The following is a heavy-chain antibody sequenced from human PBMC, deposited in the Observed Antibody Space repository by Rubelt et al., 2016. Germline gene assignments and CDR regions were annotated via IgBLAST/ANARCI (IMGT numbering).Heavy chain of an antibody. V-gene: IGHV4-61*05. J-gene: IGHJ6*02. CDR2: IYYSGST. CDR3: ARATPKIAAAEPYYYGMDV. D-gene: IGHD6-13*01. CDR1: GGSISSSSYY. Sequence: QLQLQESGPGLVKPSETLSLTCTVSGGSISSSSYYWSWIRQPPGKGLEWIGYIYYSGSTNYNPSLKGRVTVSVDTSKNQFSLKLCSVTAAETAVYYCARATPKIAAAEPYYYGMDVWGQGTTVTVSS.